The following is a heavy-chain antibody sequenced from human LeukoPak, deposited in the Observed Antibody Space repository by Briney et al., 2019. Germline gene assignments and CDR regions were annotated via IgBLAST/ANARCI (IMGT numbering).Heavy chain of an antibody. CDR2: ISAYNGNT. V-gene: IGHV1-18*04. J-gene: IGHJ5*02. D-gene: IGHD3-10*01. CDR1: GYTFTSYG. Sequence: ASVKVSCKASGYTFTSYGISWVRQAPGQGLERMGWISAYNGNTNYAQKLQGRVTMTTDTSTSTAYMELRSLRSDDTAVYYCARGLSTMVRGVIPQYNWFDPWGQGTLVTVSS. CDR3: ARGLSTMVRGVIPQYNWFDP.